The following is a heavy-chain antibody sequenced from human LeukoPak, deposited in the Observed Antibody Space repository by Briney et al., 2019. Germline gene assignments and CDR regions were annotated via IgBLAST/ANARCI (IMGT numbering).Heavy chain of an antibody. V-gene: IGHV1-8*01. J-gene: IGHJ5*02. D-gene: IGHD3-10*01. CDR1: GYTFTSYD. CDR3: ARTMVRGVIIALRWFDP. CDR2: MNPNSGNT. Sequence: ASVTVSCKASGYTFTSYDINWVRQATGQGLEWMGWMNPNSGNTGYAQKFQGRVTMTRNTSISTAYMELSSLRSEDTAVYYCARTMVRGVIIALRWFDPWGQGTLVTVSS.